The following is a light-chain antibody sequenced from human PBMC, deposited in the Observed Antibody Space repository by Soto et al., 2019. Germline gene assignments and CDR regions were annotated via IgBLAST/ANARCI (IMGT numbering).Light chain of an antibody. CDR2: DAY. CDR1: QSFRGL. J-gene: IGKJ5*01. CDR3: QQRHMWPIT. Sequence: EVVLTQSPVTLSLSPGERATLSFRASQSFRGLLAWYQQKPGQAPRLIIYDAYNRATGIPPRFSGSGSGTDFTLTISSLEPEDAAVYYCQQRHMWPITFGQGTRLEIK. V-gene: IGKV3-11*01.